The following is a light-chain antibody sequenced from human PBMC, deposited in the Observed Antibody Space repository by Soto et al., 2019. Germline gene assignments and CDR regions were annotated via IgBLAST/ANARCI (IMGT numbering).Light chain of an antibody. V-gene: IGKV1-39*01. CDR3: QQSYSTPST. J-gene: IGKJ1*01. CDR1: QSISNY. Sequence: DNPITQSPSSLSASVGDRVTITCRASQSISNYLNWYQQKPGKAPNLLVYAASSLQSGVPSRFSGSGSGTDFTLTISSLQPEDFATYYCQQSYSTPSTFGQGTKVDI. CDR2: AAS.